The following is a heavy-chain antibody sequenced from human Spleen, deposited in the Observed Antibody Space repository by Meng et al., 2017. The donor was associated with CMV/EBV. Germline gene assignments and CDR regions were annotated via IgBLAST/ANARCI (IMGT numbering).Heavy chain of an antibody. J-gene: IGHJ4*02. Sequence: TGAVSGGAISSSNWWSWARQPPGKGLEWIGEIYHSGSTNYNQSLKSRVTISVDKSKNQFSLKLSSVTAADTAVYYCAANLMAGTVDYWGQGTLVTVSS. CDR3: AANLMAGTVDY. D-gene: IGHD6-19*01. CDR1: GGAISSSNW. CDR2: IYHSGST. V-gene: IGHV4-4*02.